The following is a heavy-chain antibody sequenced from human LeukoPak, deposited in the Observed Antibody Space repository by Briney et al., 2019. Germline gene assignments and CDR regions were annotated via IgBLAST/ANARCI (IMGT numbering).Heavy chain of an antibody. CDR1: GFTFSTYP. J-gene: IGHJ6*02. D-gene: IGHD4-11*01. CDR2: ITGSGVST. V-gene: IGHV3-23*01. Sequence: GGSLRLSCVASGFTFSTYPMSWVRQAPGKGLEWVSAITGSGVSTYYADSVKGRFTISRGNSKNTLYLQMNSLRAEDTAVYYCAKDSLTTEVWGQGTTVTVPS. CDR3: AKDSLTTEV.